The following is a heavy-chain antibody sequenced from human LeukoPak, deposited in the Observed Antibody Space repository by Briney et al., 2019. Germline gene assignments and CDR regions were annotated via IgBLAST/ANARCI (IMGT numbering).Heavy chain of an antibody. J-gene: IGHJ4*02. CDR1: GGSISSYY. Sequence: SETLSLTCTVSGGSISSYYWSWIRQPPGKGLEWVGYIYYSGSTNYNPSLKSRVTISVDTSKNQFSLKLSSVTAADTAVYYCARFPYSSGADYWGQGTLVTVSS. D-gene: IGHD6-19*01. CDR3: ARFPYSSGADY. V-gene: IGHV4-59*01. CDR2: IYYSGST.